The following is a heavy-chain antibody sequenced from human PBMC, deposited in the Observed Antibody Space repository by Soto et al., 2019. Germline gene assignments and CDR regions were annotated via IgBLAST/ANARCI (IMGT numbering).Heavy chain of an antibody. CDR3: ARDFEPSPGFDP. CDR1: GGPVSSGSYH. V-gene: IGHV4-61*01. D-gene: IGHD3-9*01. CDR2: IYYGGST. Sequence: SLTCTVSGGPVSSGSYHWSWIRQPPGKGLEWIGYIYYGGSTNYNPSLKSRVTISLDTSKNQFSLKLSSVTAADTAVYYCARDFEPSPGFDPWGQGTLVTVSS. J-gene: IGHJ5*02.